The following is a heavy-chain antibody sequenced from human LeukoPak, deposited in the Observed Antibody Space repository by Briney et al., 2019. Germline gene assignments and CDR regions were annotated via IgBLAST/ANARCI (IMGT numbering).Heavy chain of an antibody. Sequence: GGSLRLSCAASGFTFSSYGMHWVRQAPGKGLEGVAVIWYDGSNKYYADSVKGRFTISRDNSKNTLYLQMNSLRAEDTAVYYCARGQGVVVTEQFDYWGQGTLVTVSS. CDR2: IWYDGSNK. CDR3: ARGQGVVVTEQFDY. J-gene: IGHJ4*02. D-gene: IGHD2-21*02. CDR1: GFTFSSYG. V-gene: IGHV3-33*01.